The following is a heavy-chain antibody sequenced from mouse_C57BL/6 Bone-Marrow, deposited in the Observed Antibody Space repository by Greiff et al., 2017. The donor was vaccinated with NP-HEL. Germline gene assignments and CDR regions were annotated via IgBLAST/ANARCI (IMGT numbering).Heavy chain of an antibody. Sequence: VKLMESGAELVKPGASVKLSCKASGYTFTEYTIHWVKQRSGQGLEWIGWFYPGSGSIKYNEKFKDKATLTADKSSSTVYMELSRLTSEDSAVYFCARHEDGYGSRVPFAYWGQGTLVTVSA. CDR3: ARHEDGYGSRVPFAY. J-gene: IGHJ3*01. D-gene: IGHD1-1*01. CDR1: GYTFTEYT. CDR2: FYPGSGSI. V-gene: IGHV1-62-2*01.